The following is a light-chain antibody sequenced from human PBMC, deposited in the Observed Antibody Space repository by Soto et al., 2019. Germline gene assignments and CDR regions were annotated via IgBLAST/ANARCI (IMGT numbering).Light chain of an antibody. Sequence: EIVMTQSPATLSVSPGERATLSCRASQSVSSNLAWYQQKPGQAPRLLIYGASTRATGIPVRFSGSGSGTEFTLTISSLQSEDFAVYYCQQYNNWPPWTFGRETKVEIK. J-gene: IGKJ1*01. V-gene: IGKV3-15*01. CDR2: GAS. CDR1: QSVSSN. CDR3: QQYNNWPPWT.